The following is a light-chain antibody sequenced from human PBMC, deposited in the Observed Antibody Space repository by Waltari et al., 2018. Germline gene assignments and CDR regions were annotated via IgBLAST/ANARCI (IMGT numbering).Light chain of an antibody. V-gene: IGKV2-28*01. CDR1: QSLAHTDGNNY. Sequence: IALTQSPLSLSVNPGESASMSCRSSQSLAHTDGNNYVDWYVQKPGQSPELLIYLGGRRASGVPGRFSGSRSGTEFTLKITKVEPEDVGVYYCMQTFQPPFNFGPGTKVDIK. J-gene: IGKJ3*01. CDR2: LGG. CDR3: MQTFQPPFN.